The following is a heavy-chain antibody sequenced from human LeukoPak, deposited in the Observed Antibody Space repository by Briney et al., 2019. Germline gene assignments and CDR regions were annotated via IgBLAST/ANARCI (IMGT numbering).Heavy chain of an antibody. CDR1: GFTFRSYE. J-gene: IGHJ4*02. CDR3: ARSEARFMLS. V-gene: IGHV3-48*03. CDR2: ISNSGDSI. Sequence: PGGSLRLSCAASGFTFRSYEMNWVRQAPGKGLEWVSFISNSGDSIYYADSVKGRFTISRDNAKNSLFLQMNSLRAEDTAVYYCARSEARFMLSWGQGTPVTVSS. D-gene: IGHD3-16*02.